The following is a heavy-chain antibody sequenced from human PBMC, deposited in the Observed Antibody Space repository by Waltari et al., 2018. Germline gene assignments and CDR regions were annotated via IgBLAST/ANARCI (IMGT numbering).Heavy chain of an antibody. CDR2: IDSDGRDGRSP. J-gene: IGHJ4*02. CDR1: VCFCNTTA. Sequence: QLVESGGGAVQQGGSLGLSRPASVCFCNTTAMHWRRHVPGKGLLWVSHIDSDGRDGRSPDYADSVKGRFTISRDNAKNTVYLQMNSLRVEDTAVYYCARDTPGDGIDYWGQGTLVTVSS. CDR3: ARDTPGDGIDY. D-gene: IGHD7-27*01. V-gene: IGHV3-74*01.